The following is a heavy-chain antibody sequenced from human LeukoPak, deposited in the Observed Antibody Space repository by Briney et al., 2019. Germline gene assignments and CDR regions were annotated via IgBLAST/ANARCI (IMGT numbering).Heavy chain of an antibody. CDR2: ISYDGSYK. J-gene: IGHJ4*02. V-gene: IGHV3-30*18. D-gene: IGHD6-13*01. CDR3: AKDRYSGLNTIVY. CDR1: GFTFSHYG. Sequence: GRSLRLSCAASGFTFSHYGMHWVRQAPGKGLEWVAVISYDGSYKFYADSVKGRFTISRDNSKSTLYLQMNSLRAEDTAVYYCAKDRYSGLNTIVYWGQGTLVTVSS.